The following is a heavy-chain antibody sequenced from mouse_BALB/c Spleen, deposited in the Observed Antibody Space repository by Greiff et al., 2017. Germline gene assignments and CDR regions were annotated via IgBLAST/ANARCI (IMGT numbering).Heavy chain of an antibody. J-gene: IGHJ4*01. D-gene: IGHD1-1*01. V-gene: IGHV1-5*01. CDR1: GYSFTSYW. Sequence: VQLQQSGTVLARPGASVKMSCKASGYSFTSYWMHWVKQRPGQGLEWIGAIYPGNSDTSYNQKFKGKAKLTAVTSASTAYMELSSLTNEDSAVYYCTRGGPITTPAMDYWGQGTSVTVSS. CDR3: TRGGPITTPAMDY. CDR2: IYPGNSDT.